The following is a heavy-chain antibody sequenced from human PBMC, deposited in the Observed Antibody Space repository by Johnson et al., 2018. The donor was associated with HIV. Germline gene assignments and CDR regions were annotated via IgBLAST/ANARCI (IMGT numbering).Heavy chain of an antibody. J-gene: IGHJ3*01. D-gene: IGHD3-22*01. CDR2: IGTAGDT. Sequence: VQLVESGGGLVQPGGSLRLSCAASGFTVSSNYMSWVRQAPGKGLEWVSAIGTAGDTSYPGSVKGRFTISRDSAKNSLYLQMNSLRAEDTALYYCARGVSSGYYSNAFDVWGQGTMATVSS. CDR1: GFTVSSNY. CDR3: ARGVSSGYYSNAFDV. V-gene: IGHV3-13*01.